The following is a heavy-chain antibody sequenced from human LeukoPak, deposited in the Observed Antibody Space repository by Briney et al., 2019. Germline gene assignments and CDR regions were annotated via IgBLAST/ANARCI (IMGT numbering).Heavy chain of an antibody. Sequence: QPGGSLRLSCVASGFTFSRHGMNWVRQAPGKGLEWVSYISSSGSTIYYADSVKGRFTISRDNAKNSLYLQMNSLRAEDTAVYYCAELGITMIGGVWGKGTTVTISS. D-gene: IGHD3-10*02. V-gene: IGHV3-48*04. CDR1: GFTFSRHG. CDR3: AELGITMIGGV. J-gene: IGHJ6*04. CDR2: ISSSGSTI.